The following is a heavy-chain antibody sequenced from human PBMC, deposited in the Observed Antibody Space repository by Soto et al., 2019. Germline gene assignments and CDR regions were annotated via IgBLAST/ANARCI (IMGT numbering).Heavy chain of an antibody. D-gene: IGHD3-3*01. J-gene: IGHJ6*02. CDR1: GFSLSNARRG. CDR2: IFSNDEK. CDR3: ARTPLPYYDFWSGHYGMDV. Sequence: SGPTLVNPTETLTLTCTVSGFSLSNARRGVSWIRQPPGKALEWLAHIFSNDEKSYSTSLKSRLTISKDTSKSQVVLTMTNMDPVDTATYYCARTPLPYYDFWSGHYGMDVWGQGTTVTVYS. V-gene: IGHV2-26*01.